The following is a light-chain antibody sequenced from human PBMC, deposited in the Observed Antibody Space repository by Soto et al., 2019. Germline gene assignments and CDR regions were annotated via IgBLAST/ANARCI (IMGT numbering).Light chain of an antibody. J-gene: IGKJ1*01. CDR1: QSVSSN. CDR2: GAS. CDR3: QQYNNWPKT. V-gene: IGKV3-15*01. Sequence: EIVMTQSPATLSVSPGERATLSCRASQSVSSNLAWYQQKPGQAPRLLIYGASTRATGIPARFSGSGSGTQFTLTISSLQSEDLTVYYEQQYNNWPKTFGQGTKVEIK.